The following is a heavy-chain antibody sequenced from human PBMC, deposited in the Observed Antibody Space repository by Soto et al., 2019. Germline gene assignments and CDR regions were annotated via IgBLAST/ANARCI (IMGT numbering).Heavy chain of an antibody. D-gene: IGHD4-17*01. J-gene: IGHJ4*02. V-gene: IGHV4-30-4*01. CDR2: IYYGEST. CDR1: GGSVDSGNHY. CDR3: ARDMGSAMTTRIFDH. Sequence: QVLVQESGPGLVKPSQTLTLSCTVSGGSVDSGNHYWKWIRQPPGKGLEWIGYIYYGESTYYNPSLKSRASISVDASQRRFSLRLPSVTAADTAVYYCARDMGSAMTTRIFDHWGQGTLVTVSS.